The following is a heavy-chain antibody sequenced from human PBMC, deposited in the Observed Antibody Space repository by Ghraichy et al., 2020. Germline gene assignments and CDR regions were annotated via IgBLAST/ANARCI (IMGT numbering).Heavy chain of an antibody. Sequence: SETLSLTCAVYGGSFSGYYWSWIRQPPGKGLEWIGEINHSGSTNYNPSLKSRVTISVDTSKNQFSLKLSSVTAADTAVYYCVRARLLWFRVPFDYWGQGTLVTVSS. CDR2: INHSGST. CDR1: GGSFSGYY. J-gene: IGHJ4*02. CDR3: VRARLLWFRVPFDY. D-gene: IGHD3-10*01. V-gene: IGHV4-34*01.